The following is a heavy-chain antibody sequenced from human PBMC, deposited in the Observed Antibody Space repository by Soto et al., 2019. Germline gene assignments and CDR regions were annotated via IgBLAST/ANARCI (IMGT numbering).Heavy chain of an antibody. V-gene: IGHV1-69*13. CDR1: GGTFSSYA. CDR2: IIPIFGTA. D-gene: IGHD6-19*01. J-gene: IGHJ5*02. CDR3: ARVIMVAGIAHEYNWFDP. Sequence: ASVKVSCKASGGTFSSYAISWVRQAPGQGLEWMGGIIPIFGTANYAQKFQGRVTITADESTSTAYMELSSLRSEDTAVYYCARVIMVAGIAHEYNWFDPWGQGTLVTVSS.